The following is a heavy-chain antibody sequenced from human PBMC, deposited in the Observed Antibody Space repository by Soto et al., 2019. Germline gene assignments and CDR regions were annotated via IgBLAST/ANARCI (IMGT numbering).Heavy chain of an antibody. CDR1: GGTFSSYA. D-gene: IGHD6-13*01. CDR3: ARGGYSSTWSNLLDRSGLDV. V-gene: IGHV1-69*06. CDR2: IVPLFRTT. J-gene: IGHJ6*02. Sequence: QVQLVQSGAEAKKPGSSVKVSCKTSGGTFSSYAISWVRQAPGQGLEWMGGIVPLFRTTNYAQKFQGRVTITADTSTYTVYMELSRLRSGDTAVYDCARGGYSSTWSNLLDRSGLDVWGQGTTVTVSS.